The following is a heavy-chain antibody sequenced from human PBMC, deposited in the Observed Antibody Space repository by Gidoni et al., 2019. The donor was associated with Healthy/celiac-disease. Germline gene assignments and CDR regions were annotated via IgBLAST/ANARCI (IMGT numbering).Heavy chain of an antibody. D-gene: IGHD6-6*01. J-gene: IGHJ4*02. Sequence: EVQLVESGRGFVQPGGSLKLSCAAPGFTFSGSAMHWVRQASGKGLELVGRIRSKANSYATAYAASVKGRFTISREDSKNTAFLQMNSLKTEDTAVYYCTRRDSSSSRGYWGQGTLVTVSS. V-gene: IGHV3-73*02. CDR2: IRSKANSYAT. CDR3: TRRDSSSSRGY. CDR1: GFTFSGSA.